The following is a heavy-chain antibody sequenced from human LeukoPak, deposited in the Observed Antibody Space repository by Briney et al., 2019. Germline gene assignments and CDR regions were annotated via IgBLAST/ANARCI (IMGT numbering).Heavy chain of an antibody. J-gene: IGHJ5*02. CDR3: AHSEILTGSIAAPNWFDP. Sequence: SGPTLVKPTQTLTLTCTFSGFSLSTSGVGVGWIRQPPGKALEWLALIYWNDDKRYGPSLKSRLTITKDTSKNQVVLTMTNMDPVDTATYCCAHSEILTGSIAAPNWFDPWGQGTLVTVSS. V-gene: IGHV2-5*01. D-gene: IGHD6-6*01. CDR2: IYWNDDK. CDR1: GFSLSTSGVG.